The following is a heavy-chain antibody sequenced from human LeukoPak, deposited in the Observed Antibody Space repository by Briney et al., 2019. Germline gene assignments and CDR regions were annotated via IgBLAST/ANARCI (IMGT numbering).Heavy chain of an antibody. CDR1: GGSISSYY. CDR3: ARGPIRGAMGWFDP. Sequence: PSETLSLTCTVSGGSISSYYWSWIRQPPGKGLEWIGYIYCSGSTNYNPSLKSRVTISVDTSKNQFSLKLSSVTAADTAVYYCARGPIRGAMGWFDPWGQGTLVTVSS. J-gene: IGHJ5*02. V-gene: IGHV4-59*08. CDR2: IYCSGST. D-gene: IGHD3-10*01.